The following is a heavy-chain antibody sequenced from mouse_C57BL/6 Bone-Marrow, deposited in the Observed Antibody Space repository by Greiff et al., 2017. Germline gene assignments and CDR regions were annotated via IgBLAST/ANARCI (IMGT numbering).Heavy chain of an antibody. CDR1: GYTFTSYW. D-gene: IGHD2-5*01. J-gene: IGHJ4*01. Sequence: QVQLQQPGAELVKPGASVKLSCKASGYTFTSYWMHWVKQRPGRGLAGIGRIDPNSGGTKYNEKFKSKATLTVDKPSSTAYMQLSSLTSEDSAVYYCATYYSNFYYYAMDDWGQGTSVTVSS. CDR2: IDPNSGGT. V-gene: IGHV1-72*01. CDR3: ATYYSNFYYYAMDD.